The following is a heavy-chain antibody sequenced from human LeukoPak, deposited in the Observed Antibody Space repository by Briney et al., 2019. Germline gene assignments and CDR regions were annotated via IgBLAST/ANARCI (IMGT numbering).Heavy chain of an antibody. CDR1: GGSISFISSSTYY. Sequence: SETLSLTCTVSGGSISFISSSTYYWGWIRQAPGKGLEWIGSLYYGENSHYNPSLKSRATSSVDTSNNQFSLKLTSVTAADAAVYFCARQLPTAAADTRGYFDYWGQGTVVTVSS. CDR3: ARQLPTAAADTRGYFDY. V-gene: IGHV4-39*01. CDR2: LYYGENS. J-gene: IGHJ4*02. D-gene: IGHD6-25*01.